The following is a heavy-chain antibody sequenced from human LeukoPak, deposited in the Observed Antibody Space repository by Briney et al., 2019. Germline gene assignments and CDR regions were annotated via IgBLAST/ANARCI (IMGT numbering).Heavy chain of an antibody. CDR1: GGSISSYY. Sequence: SETLSLTCTVSGGSISSYYWSWIRQPPGKGLEWIGYIYYSGSINYNPSLKSRVTISVDTSKNQFSLKLRFVTAADTAVYYCARYSGSYSGFDYWGQGTLVTVSS. J-gene: IGHJ4*02. D-gene: IGHD1-26*01. CDR2: IYYSGSI. CDR3: ARYSGSYSGFDY. V-gene: IGHV4-59*08.